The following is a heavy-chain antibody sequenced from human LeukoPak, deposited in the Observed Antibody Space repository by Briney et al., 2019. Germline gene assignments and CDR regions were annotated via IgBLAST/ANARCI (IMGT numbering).Heavy chain of an antibody. D-gene: IGHD6-19*01. Sequence: GGSLRLSCAASGFTFSGYSMNWVRQAPGKGLEWVSSISSSSSYIYYADSVKGRFTISRDNAKNSLYLQMNSLRAEDTAVYYCAGGTVAGTGGFDYWGQGTLVTVSS. CDR1: GFTFSGYS. CDR3: AGGTVAGTGGFDY. V-gene: IGHV3-21*01. CDR2: ISSSSSYI. J-gene: IGHJ4*02.